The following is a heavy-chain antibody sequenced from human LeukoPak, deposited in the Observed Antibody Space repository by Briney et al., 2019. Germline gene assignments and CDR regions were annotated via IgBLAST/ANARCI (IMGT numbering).Heavy chain of an antibody. CDR1: GGSISSGSYY. CDR3: ARDRDRLDY. D-gene: IGHD3-22*01. CDR2: MYYSGTS. J-gene: IGHJ4*02. Sequence: SETLSLTCTVSGGSISSGSYYWSWIRQPPGKGLEWIGYMYYSGTSNYNPSLKSRVTISIDTSKNQFSLKLNSLTAADTAVYYCARDRDRLDYWGQGTLVTVSS. V-gene: IGHV4-61*01.